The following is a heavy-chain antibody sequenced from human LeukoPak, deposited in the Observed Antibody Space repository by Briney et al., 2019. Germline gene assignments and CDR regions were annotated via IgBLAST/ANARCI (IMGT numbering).Heavy chain of an antibody. D-gene: IGHD3-22*01. V-gene: IGHV3-30*18. J-gene: IGHJ4*01. CDR3: AKDSSGYLFAPFDY. Sequence: GGSLRLSCAASGFTFSSFGMHWVRQTPGKGLEWVAVISYDGSNKYYADSVRGRFTIPRDTFKNTLYLQMNSLRAEDTAVYHCAKDSSGYLFAPFDYWXXGTXVXVSX. CDR2: ISYDGSNK. CDR1: GFTFSSFG.